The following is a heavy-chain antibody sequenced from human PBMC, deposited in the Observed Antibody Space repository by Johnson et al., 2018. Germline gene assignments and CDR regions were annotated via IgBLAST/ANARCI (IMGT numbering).Heavy chain of an antibody. CDR1: GGSLSSGSYY. D-gene: IGHD6-13*01. J-gene: IGHJ3*02. V-gene: IGHV4-61*01. CDR3: ARDRWDTSSWYGAFDI. CDR2: IYYSGNT. Sequence: QVQLQESGPGLVKPSEALSLTCTVSGGSLSSGSYYWSWIRQPPGKGLEWIGYIYYSGNTNYNPSLKSRVTISVDTSKNQFSLKLSSVTPSDTAVYYCARDRWDTSSWYGAFDIWGLGTRVTVSS.